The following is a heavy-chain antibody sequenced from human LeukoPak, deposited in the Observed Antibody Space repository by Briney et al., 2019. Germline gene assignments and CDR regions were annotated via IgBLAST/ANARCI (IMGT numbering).Heavy chain of an antibody. J-gene: IGHJ3*02. CDR1: GGSISSGSYY. CDR2: IYYSGST. V-gene: IGHV4-61*01. Sequence: SQTLSLTCTVSGGSISSGSYYWSWIRQPPGKGLEWIGYIYYSGSTNYNPSLNSRVTISVDPSKNQFSLKLSSVTAADTAVYYCARVGTYYYDSSGYSDAFDIWGQGTMVTVSS. CDR3: ARVGTYYYDSSGYSDAFDI. D-gene: IGHD3-22*01.